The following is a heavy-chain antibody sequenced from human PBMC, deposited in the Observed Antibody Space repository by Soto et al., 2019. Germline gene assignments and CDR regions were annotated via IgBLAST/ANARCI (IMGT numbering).Heavy chain of an antibody. D-gene: IGHD3-10*01. V-gene: IGHV1-69*01. J-gene: IGHJ4*02. CDR1: GGTFSSHV. CDR3: ARDLEFRDGNISHLDY. Sequence: QVQLVQSGAEVKKPGSSVKVSCKASGGTFSSHVFNWVRQAPGQGLEWMGGIMPIIGTANYAQKFQGRVTFTADESTSTADMELSSLRSEDTAVYYCARDLEFRDGNISHLDYWGQGTLVTVSS. CDR2: IMPIIGTA.